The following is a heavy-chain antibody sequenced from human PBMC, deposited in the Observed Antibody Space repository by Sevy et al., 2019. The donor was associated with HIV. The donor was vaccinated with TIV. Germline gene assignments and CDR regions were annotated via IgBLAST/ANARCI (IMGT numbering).Heavy chain of an antibody. J-gene: IGHJ4*02. Sequence: GGSLRLSCAASGFTFSNYAMSWVRRTPGKGLEWVSDLSGSADATDYTDSVKGRFTISRDNSKNTVYLQMNSLRAEDTAVYYCVKEVSQYSYSDYWGQGTLVTVSS. CDR2: LSGSADAT. D-gene: IGHD5-18*01. CDR3: VKEVSQYSYSDY. CDR1: GFTFSNYA. V-gene: IGHV3-23*01.